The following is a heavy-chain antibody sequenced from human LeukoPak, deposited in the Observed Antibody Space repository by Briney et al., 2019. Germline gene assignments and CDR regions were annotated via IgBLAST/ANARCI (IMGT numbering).Heavy chain of an antibody. J-gene: IGHJ4*02. CDR2: IIPILGTA. CDR1: GGTFNTYA. CDR3: ARRANGSVI. Sequence: APVKVSCKASGGTFNTYAITWVRQAPGQRLEWMGGIIPILGTANYAQNFQGRVTITADESTSTAYMQLTSLTSEDTAMYYCARRANGSVIWGQGTLVTVSS. D-gene: IGHD3-10*01. V-gene: IGHV1-69*13.